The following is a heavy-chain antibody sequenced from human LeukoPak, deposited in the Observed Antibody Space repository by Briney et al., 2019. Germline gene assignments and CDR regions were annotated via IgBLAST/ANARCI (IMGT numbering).Heavy chain of an antibody. J-gene: IGHJ4*02. D-gene: IGHD4-17*01. CDR1: GFTFSSYA. V-gene: IGHV3-23*01. Sequence: GGSLRLSCAASGFTFSSYAMSWVRQAPGKGLEWVSVISASGANTHYAESVKGRFTISRDDSKNTVYLQMNSLRADDTAVYHCAKGGRRHYGDYVAFWGQGTLVTVSS. CDR3: AKGGRRHYGDYVAF. CDR2: ISASGANT.